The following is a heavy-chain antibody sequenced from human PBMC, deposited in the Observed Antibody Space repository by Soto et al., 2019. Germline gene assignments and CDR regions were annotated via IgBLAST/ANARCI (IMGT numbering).Heavy chain of an antibody. CDR2: INHSGST. Sequence: SETLSLTCAVYGGSFSGYYWSWIRQPPGKGLEWIGEINHSGSTNYNPSLKSRVTISVDTSKNQFSLKLSSVTAADTAVYYCATSRGGGWLVLFDYWGQGTLVTVSS. CDR3: ATSRGGGWLVLFDY. J-gene: IGHJ4*02. V-gene: IGHV4-34*01. CDR1: GGSFSGYY. D-gene: IGHD6-19*01.